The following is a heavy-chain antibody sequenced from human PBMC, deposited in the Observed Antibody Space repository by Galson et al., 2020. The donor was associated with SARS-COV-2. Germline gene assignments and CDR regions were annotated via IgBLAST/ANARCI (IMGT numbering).Heavy chain of an antibody. J-gene: IGHJ5*02. CDR2: IYYSGST. CDR3: AREPSGLWFGELYLPINWFDP. V-gene: IGHV4-39*07. Sequence: SETLSLTCTVSGGSISSSSYYWGWIRQPPGQGLEWIGSIYYSGSTYYNPSLKSRVTISVDTSKNQFSLKLSSVTAADTAVYYCAREPSGLWFGELYLPINWFDPWGQGTLVTVSS. CDR1: GGSISSSSYY. D-gene: IGHD3-10*01.